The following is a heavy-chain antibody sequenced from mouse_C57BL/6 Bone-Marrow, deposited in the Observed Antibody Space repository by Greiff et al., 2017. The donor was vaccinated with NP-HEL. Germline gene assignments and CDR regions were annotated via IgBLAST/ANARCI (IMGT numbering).Heavy chain of an antibody. Sequence: QVHVKQPGAELVKPGASVKMSCKASGYTFTSYWITWVKQRPGQGLEWIGDIYPGSGSTNYNEKFKSKATLTVDTSSSTAYMQLSSLTSEDSAVYYCALITTVFDYWGQGTTLTVSS. J-gene: IGHJ2*01. D-gene: IGHD1-1*01. CDR2: IYPGSGST. CDR1: GYTFTSYW. CDR3: ALITTVFDY. V-gene: IGHV1-55*01.